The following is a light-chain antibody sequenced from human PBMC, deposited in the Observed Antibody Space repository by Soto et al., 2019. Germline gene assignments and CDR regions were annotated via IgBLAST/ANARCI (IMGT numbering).Light chain of an antibody. CDR1: SGDVDPYNH. J-gene: IGLJ2*01. CDR3: CSYVGTPL. V-gene: IGLV2-11*01. CDR2: DVN. Sequence: QSALTQPPSVSGSPGQSVTISCTGTSGDVDPYNHVSWYQQHPGRAPKLVIYDVNMRPSGVPDRFSGSKSGDTSSLTISGLQAEDEADYYCCSYVGTPLVGGGTKLTVL.